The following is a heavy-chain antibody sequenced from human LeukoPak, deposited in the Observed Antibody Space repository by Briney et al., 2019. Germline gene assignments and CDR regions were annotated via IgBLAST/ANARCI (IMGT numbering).Heavy chain of an antibody. J-gene: IGHJ4*02. Sequence: PSQTLSLTCTVSGGSISSGSYYWSWIRQPAGKGLEWIGRIYVSGSTNYNPSLKSRVTISVDTSKNQFSLKLTSVTAADTAVYYRARGGTDDFWSGYGVDYWGQGTLVTVSS. CDR2: IYVSGST. V-gene: IGHV4-61*02. CDR3: ARGGTDDFWSGYGVDY. CDR1: GGSISSGSYY. D-gene: IGHD3-3*01.